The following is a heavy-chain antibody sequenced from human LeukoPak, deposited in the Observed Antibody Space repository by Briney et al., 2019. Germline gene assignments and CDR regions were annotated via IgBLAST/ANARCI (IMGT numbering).Heavy chain of an antibody. V-gene: IGHV4-39*01. D-gene: IGHD1-1*01. J-gene: IGHJ5*02. CDR3: ARPVPSRLGWFDP. CDR1: GGSNSRRSYH. CDR2: MYYSWST. Sequence: SGTVSLTCTVCGGSNSRRSYHGGGMRQPPGKGLEWIGSMYYSWSTYYNPSRERRVSISGQKSKNQFLLNLKPVTTRGTAVDDCARPVPSRLGWFDPWGQGNLVTVSS.